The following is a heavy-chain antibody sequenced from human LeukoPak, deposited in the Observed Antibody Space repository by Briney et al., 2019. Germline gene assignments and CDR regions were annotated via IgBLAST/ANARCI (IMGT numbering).Heavy chain of an antibody. Sequence: SETLSLTCTVSGGSISSYYWSWIRQPPGKGLEWIGCIYYSGSTNYNPSLKSRVTISVDTSKNQFSLKLSSVTAADTALYYCARDALRSVATDKPYTSDAFDIWGQGTMVTVSS. CDR3: ARDALRSVATDKPYTSDAFDI. CDR1: GGSISSYY. CDR2: IYYSGST. J-gene: IGHJ3*02. D-gene: IGHD5-12*01. V-gene: IGHV4-59*01.